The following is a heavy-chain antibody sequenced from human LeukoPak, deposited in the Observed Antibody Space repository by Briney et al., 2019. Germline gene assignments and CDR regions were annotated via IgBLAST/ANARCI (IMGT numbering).Heavy chain of an antibody. CDR2: TYYRSKWYN. CDR3: ARDRGVVPYQLLHDAFDI. CDR1: GDSVSSNSAA. D-gene: IGHD2-2*01. V-gene: IGHV6-1*01. J-gene: IGHJ3*02. Sequence: SQTLSLTCAISGDSVSSNSAAWNWIRQSPSRGLEWLGRTYYRSKWYNDYAVSVKSRITINPDTSKNQFSLQLNSVTPEDTAVYYCARDRGVVPYQLLHDAFDIWGQGTMVTVSS.